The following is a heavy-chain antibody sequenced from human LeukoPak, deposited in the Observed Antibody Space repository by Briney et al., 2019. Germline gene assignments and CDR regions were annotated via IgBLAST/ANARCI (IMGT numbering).Heavy chain of an antibody. CDR1: GGSISSGSYY. Sequence: PSETLSLTCTVSGGSISSGSYYWSWIRQPAGKGLEWIGRIYTGGSTNYNPSLKSRVTISVDTSKNQFSLKLSSVTAADTAVYYCARVMRYCSSTSCPYFDYWGQGTLVTVSS. V-gene: IGHV4-61*02. CDR3: ARVMRYCSSTSCPYFDY. J-gene: IGHJ4*02. D-gene: IGHD2-2*01. CDR2: IYTGGST.